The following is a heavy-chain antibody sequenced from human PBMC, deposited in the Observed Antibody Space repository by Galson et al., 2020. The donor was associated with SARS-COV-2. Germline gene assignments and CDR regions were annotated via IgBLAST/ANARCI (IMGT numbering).Heavy chain of an antibody. V-gene: IGHV4-39*01. D-gene: IGHD3-9*01. Sequence: ASETLSLTCTVSGGSISSSSYYWGWIRQPPGKGLEWIGSIYYSGSTYYNPSLQSRVTISVDTSKNQFSLKLSSVTAADTAVYYCARHPWFPPYYDILTGYYSRTPSYYYYYGMDVWGQGTTVTVSS. J-gene: IGHJ6*02. CDR3: ARHPWFPPYYDILTGYYSRTPSYYYYYGMDV. CDR1: GGSISSSSYY. CDR2: IYYSGST.